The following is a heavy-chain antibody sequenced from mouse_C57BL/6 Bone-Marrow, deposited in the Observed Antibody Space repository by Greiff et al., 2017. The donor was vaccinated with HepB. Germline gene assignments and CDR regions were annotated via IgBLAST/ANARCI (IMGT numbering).Heavy chain of an antibody. J-gene: IGHJ1*03. CDR3: ARLGDYDATFYWYFDV. CDR1: GYTFTSYW. D-gene: IGHD2-4*01. CDR2: IDPNSGGT. V-gene: IGHV1-72*01. Sequence: QVHVKQPGAELVKPGASVKLSCKASGYTFTSYWMHWVKQRPGRGLGWIGRIDPNSGGTKYNEKFKSKATLTVDKPSSTAYMQLSSLTSEDSAVYCCARLGDYDATFYWYFDVWGTGTTVTVSS.